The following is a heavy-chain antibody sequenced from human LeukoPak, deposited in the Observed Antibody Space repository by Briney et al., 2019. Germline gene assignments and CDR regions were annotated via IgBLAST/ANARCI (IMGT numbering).Heavy chain of an antibody. D-gene: IGHD2/OR15-2a*01. CDR1: GFXFSSSW. Sequence: GGSLRLSCAASGFXFSSSWMSWVRQAPGKGLEWVATIKQDGSDKYFVDSVKGRFTISRDNAQNSLYLQMNSLRAEDTAVYYCARNRARFDYWGQGTLVTVSS. V-gene: IGHV3-7*04. CDR2: IKQDGSDK. J-gene: IGHJ4*02. CDR3: ARNRARFDY.